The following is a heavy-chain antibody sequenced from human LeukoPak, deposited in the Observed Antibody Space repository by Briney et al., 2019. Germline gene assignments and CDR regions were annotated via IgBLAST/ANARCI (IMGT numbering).Heavy chain of an antibody. Sequence: PGRSLRLSCAASGFTVDDYAMHWVRQAPGKGLEWVSGISWNSGSIGYADSVKGRFTISRDNAKNSLYLQMNSLRAEDTALYYCAKGYSKDYDYWGQGTLVTVSS. CDR1: GFTVDDYA. D-gene: IGHD1-1*01. CDR2: ISWNSGSI. V-gene: IGHV3-9*01. CDR3: AKGYSKDYDY. J-gene: IGHJ4*02.